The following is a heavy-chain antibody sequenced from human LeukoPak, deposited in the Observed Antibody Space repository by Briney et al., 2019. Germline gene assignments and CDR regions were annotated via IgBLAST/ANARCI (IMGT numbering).Heavy chain of an antibody. Sequence: GGSLRLSCAASGFTFSSYAMSWVRQAPGKGLEWVSTISGRGGTTSYADSVKGRFTISRDNSKNTLYLQMNSLRAEDTAVYYCVKLTYSSSSGYYFDYWGQGTLVTVSS. V-gene: IGHV3-23*01. CDR2: ISGRGGTT. J-gene: IGHJ4*02. CDR3: VKLTYSSSSGYYFDY. CDR1: GFTFSSYA. D-gene: IGHD6-6*01.